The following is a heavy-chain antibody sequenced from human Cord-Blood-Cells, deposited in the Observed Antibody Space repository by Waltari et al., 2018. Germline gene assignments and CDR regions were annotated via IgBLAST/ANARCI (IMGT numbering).Heavy chain of an antibody. D-gene: IGHD2-8*02. CDR1: GYTFTSYA. V-gene: IGHV1-3*01. CDR2: INAGNGNT. CDR3: ARELYCTGGVCYGVPDY. J-gene: IGHJ4*02. Sequence: QVQLVQSGAEVKKPGASVKVSCKASGYTFTSYAMHWVRQAPGQRLEWMGWINAGNGNTKYSQKFQGRVTITRDTSASTAYMELSSLRSEDTAVYYCARELYCTGGVCYGVPDYWGQGTLVTVSS.